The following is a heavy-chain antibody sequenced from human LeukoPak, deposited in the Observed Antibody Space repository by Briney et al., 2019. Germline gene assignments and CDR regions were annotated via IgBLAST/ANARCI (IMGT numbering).Heavy chain of an antibody. CDR1: GYTFTSYG. V-gene: IGHV1-18*01. Sequence: ASVKVSCKASGYTFTSYGISWVRQAPGQGLEWMGWISACNGNTNYAQKLQGRVTMTTDTSTSTAYMELRSLRSDDTAVYYCARVGAYYDFWSGYYSTPFDYWGQGTLVTVSS. D-gene: IGHD3-3*01. CDR3: ARVGAYYDFWSGYYSTPFDY. J-gene: IGHJ4*02. CDR2: ISACNGNT.